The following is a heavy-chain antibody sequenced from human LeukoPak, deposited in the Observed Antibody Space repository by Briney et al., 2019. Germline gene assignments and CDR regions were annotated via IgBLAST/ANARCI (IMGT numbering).Heavy chain of an antibody. D-gene: IGHD2/OR15-2a*01. J-gene: IGHJ4*02. CDR1: GYSISSGYY. CDR3: AREPRTTFFDY. V-gene: IGHV4-38-2*02. CDR2: IYHSGST. Sequence: KPSETLSLTCTVSGYSISSGYYWGWIRQPPGKGLEWIGSIYHSGSTNYNPSLKSRVTISVDKSKNQFSLKLSSVTAADTAVYYCAREPRTTFFDYWGQGTLVTVSS.